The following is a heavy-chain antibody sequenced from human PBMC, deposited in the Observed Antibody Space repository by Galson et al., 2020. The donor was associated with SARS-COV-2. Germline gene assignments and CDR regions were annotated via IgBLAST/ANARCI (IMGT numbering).Heavy chain of an antibody. V-gene: IGHV4-39*01. D-gene: IGHD1-26*01. CDR1: GGSISSSSYY. CDR2: IYYSGTT. J-gene: IGHJ3*02. Sequence: SETLSLTCTVSGGSISSSSYYWGWIRQPPGKGLEWIGSIYYSGTTYYNPSLKCRVTISVDTSKNQFSPRLSSVTAADTAVYYCARIRLSGRNAFDIWGQGTMVSVSS. CDR3: ARIRLSGRNAFDI.